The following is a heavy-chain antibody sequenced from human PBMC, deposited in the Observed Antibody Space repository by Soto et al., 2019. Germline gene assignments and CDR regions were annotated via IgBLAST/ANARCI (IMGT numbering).Heavy chain of an antibody. V-gene: IGHV3-23*01. CDR3: AKTRNPSPFDY. CDR1: GFTFSSYV. J-gene: IGHJ4*02. CDR2: ISGSGAST. Sequence: GGSLRLSCEASGFTFSSYVMSWVRQAPGKGLEWVSAISGSGASTHYADSVKGRFTISRDNSKNTLYLQMTSLRADDTALYYCAKTRNPSPFDYWGQGTLVTVSS.